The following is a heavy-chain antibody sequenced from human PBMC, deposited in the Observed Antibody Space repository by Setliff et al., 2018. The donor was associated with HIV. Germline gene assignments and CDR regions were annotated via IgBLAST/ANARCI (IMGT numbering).Heavy chain of an antibody. D-gene: IGHD6-19*01. V-gene: IGHV4-38-2*01. CDR1: GYYISSGYF. CDR3: ARLRISGWDLDY. CDR2: INHSGST. J-gene: IGHJ4*02. Sequence: SATLSLTCGVSGYYISSGYFWGWIRQPPGKGLEWIGSINHSGSTYCNPSLKSRVTISLDTSKNQFSLKLTSVTAADTAVYYCARLRISGWDLDYWGQGTLVTVSS.